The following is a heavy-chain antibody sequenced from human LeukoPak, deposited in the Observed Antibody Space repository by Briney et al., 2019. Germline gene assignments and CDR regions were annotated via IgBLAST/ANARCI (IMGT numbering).Heavy chain of an antibody. V-gene: IGHV4-38-2*02. CDR3: GRDPSSTGYY. CDR1: GYSISTGYY. CDR2: IWHSGGN. D-gene: IGHD4-17*01. Sequence: SETLSLTCAVSGYSISTGYYWGWIRQPPGQGLEWIGNIWHSGGNYYNPSLKSRVTISLDTSKNQFSLRLTSVTAADTAVYYCGRDPSSTGYYWGQGILVIVSS. J-gene: IGHJ4*02.